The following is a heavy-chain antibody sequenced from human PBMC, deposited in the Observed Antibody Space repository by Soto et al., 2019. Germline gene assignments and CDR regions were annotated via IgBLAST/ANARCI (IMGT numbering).Heavy chain of an antibody. CDR2: IYYSGST. Sequence: PSETLSLTCTVSGGSISSGDYYWSWIRQPPGKGLEWIGYIYYSGSTYYNPSLKSRVTISVDTSKNQFSLKLSSVTAADTAVYYCVRFVLVPEGWFDPWGQRTLVTVSS. D-gene: IGHD2-2*01. CDR3: VRFVLVPEGWFDP. CDR1: GGSISSGDYY. J-gene: IGHJ5*02. V-gene: IGHV4-30-4*01.